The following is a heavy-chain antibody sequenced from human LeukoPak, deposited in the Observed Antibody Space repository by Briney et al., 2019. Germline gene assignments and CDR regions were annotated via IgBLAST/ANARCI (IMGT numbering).Heavy chain of an antibody. CDR3: ARDRGYSSSWYNAIDI. Sequence: QPGGSLRLSCAASGFTFSDHYMDWVRQAPGKGLEWVANINQDGSEKYSVDSVKGRFTISRENAKNLLYLQMNSLRAEDTAVYYCARDRGYSSSWYNAIDIWGQGTMVTVSS. CDR1: GFTFSDHY. D-gene: IGHD6-13*01. CDR2: INQDGSEK. J-gene: IGHJ3*02. V-gene: IGHV3-7*01.